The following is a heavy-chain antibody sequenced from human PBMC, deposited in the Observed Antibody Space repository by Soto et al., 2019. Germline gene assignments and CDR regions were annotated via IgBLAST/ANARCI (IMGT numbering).Heavy chain of an antibody. V-gene: IGHV3-30-3*01. CDR1: GFTFSSYA. Sequence: QVQLVESGGGVVQPGRSLRLSCAASGFTFSSYAMHWVRQAPGKGLEWVAVISYDGSVKYYADSVKGRFTISRDNSKNTLYLQMNSLRAEDTALYYCARAYEGDYFDYWGQGTLVTVSS. CDR2: ISYDGSVK. J-gene: IGHJ4*02. CDR3: ARAYEGDYFDY. D-gene: IGHD3-16*01.